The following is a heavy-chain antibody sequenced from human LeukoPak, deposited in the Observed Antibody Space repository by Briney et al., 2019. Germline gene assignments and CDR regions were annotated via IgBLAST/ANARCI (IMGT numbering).Heavy chain of an antibody. J-gene: IGHJ4*02. CDR3: AKDDRWLPYDY. CDR1: GFTFSYYG. D-gene: IGHD5-24*01. Sequence: GGSLRLSCAASGFTFSYYGIHWVRQAPGKGLEWVALISYDGSNKYYADSVKGRLTISRDNSKNTLYLQMNSLRAEDTAVYYCAKDDRWLPYDYWGQGTLVTVSS. CDR2: ISYDGSNK. V-gene: IGHV3-30*18.